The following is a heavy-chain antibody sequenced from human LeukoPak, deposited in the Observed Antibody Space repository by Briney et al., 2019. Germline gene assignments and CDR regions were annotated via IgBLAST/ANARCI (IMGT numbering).Heavy chain of an antibody. Sequence: PSXTLSLTCAVSGYSISSGYYWGWIRPPPGKGLEWIGSIYHSGSTYYNPSLKSRVTISVDTSKNQFSLKLSSVTAADTAVYYCARLDWNECYFDYWGQGTLVTVSS. CDR2: IYHSGST. V-gene: IGHV4-38-2*01. CDR1: GYSISSGYY. J-gene: IGHJ4*02. D-gene: IGHD1-1*01. CDR3: ARLDWNECYFDY.